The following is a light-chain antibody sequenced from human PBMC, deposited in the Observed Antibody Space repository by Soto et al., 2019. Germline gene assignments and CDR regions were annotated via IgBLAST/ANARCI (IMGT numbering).Light chain of an antibody. J-gene: IGKJ2*01. CDR1: QSVSSSY. CDR2: AAS. CDR3: QQYGNSVYT. V-gene: IGKV3-20*01. Sequence: EIVLTQSPGTLSLSPGERATLSCRASQSVSSSYLAWYQQKPGQTPRLLIYAASSRATGIPDRFSGSASGTDCTLTISRLEPEDFAVYYCQQYGNSVYTFGQGTKLEIK.